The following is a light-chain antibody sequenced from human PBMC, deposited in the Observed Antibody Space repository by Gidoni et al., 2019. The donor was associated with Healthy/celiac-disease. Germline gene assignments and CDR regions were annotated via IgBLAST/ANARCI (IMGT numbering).Light chain of an antibody. V-gene: IGLV2-14*01. CDR3: SSYTSSSTLGVV. Sequence: QSALTQPASVSGSPGQSITISCHGTSSDVGGYNYVSWYQQHPGKAPKLMIYEVRNRPAGVSNRFSGSKSGNTASLSISGLQAEDEADYYCSSYTSSSTLGVVFGGGTKLTVL. CDR2: EVR. CDR1: SSDVGGYNY. J-gene: IGLJ2*01.